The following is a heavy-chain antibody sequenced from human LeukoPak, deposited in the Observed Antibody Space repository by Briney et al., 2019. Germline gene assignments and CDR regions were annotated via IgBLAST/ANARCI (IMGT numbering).Heavy chain of an antibody. CDR2: VSYEGKSQ. Sequence: GGSLRLSCATSGFTFSNYGMHWVRQAPGKGLEWVAVVSYEGKSQYYADSVRGRFTISRDNCKNTLYLQMNSLRGQDAAVSYCAKEGTAQISTWYDYWGQGTLVTVSS. J-gene: IGHJ4*02. CDR1: GFTFSNYG. D-gene: IGHD6-13*01. V-gene: IGHV3-30*18. CDR3: AKEGTAQISTWYDY.